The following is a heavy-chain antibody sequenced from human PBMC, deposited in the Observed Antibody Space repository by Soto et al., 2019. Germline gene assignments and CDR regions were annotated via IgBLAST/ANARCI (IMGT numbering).Heavy chain of an antibody. J-gene: IGHJ6*02. D-gene: IGHD2-15*01. Sequence: GASVKVSCKASGYTFTSYGISWVRQAPGQGLEWMGWFSAYNGNTNYAQKLQGRVTMTTDTSTSTAYMELRSLRSDDTAVYYCARDRRSGGYYYYYSGMDVWGQGTTVTVSS. CDR3: ARDRRSGGYYYYYSGMDV. CDR1: GYTFTSYG. CDR2: FSAYNGNT. V-gene: IGHV1-18*04.